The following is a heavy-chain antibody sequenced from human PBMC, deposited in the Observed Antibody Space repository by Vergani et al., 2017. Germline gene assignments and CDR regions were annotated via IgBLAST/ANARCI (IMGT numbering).Heavy chain of an antibody. CDR3: VSETSRPTYYYDSSGYWNSY. Sequence: QVQLVQSGAEVKKPGSSVKVSCKASGGTFSSYTISWVRQAPGQGLEWMGRIIPILGIANYAQKFQGRVTITADKSTSTAYMELSSLRSEDTAVCYCVSETSRPTYYYDSSGYWNSYWGQGTLVTVSS. J-gene: IGHJ4*02. CDR2: IIPILGIA. CDR1: GGTFSSYT. D-gene: IGHD3-22*01. V-gene: IGHV1-69*02.